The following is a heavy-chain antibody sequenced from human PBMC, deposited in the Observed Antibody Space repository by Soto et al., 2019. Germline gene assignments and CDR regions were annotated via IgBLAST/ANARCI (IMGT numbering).Heavy chain of an antibody. J-gene: IGHJ3*02. D-gene: IGHD3-22*01. V-gene: IGHV3-74*01. CDR2: INSDGSST. CDR3: ASYSSGYSSDAFDI. CDR1: GFTFSSYW. Sequence: EVQLVESGGGLVQPGGSLRLSCAASGFTFSSYWMHWVRQAPGKGLVWVSRINSDGSSTSYAESVKGRFTISRDNAKNTLYRRMNSLRAEDTAVYYCASYSSGYSSDAFDIWGQGTMVTVSS.